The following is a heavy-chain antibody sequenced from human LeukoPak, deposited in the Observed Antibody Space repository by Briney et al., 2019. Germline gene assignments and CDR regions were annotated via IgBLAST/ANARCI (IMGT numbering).Heavy chain of an antibody. CDR3: ARHPRVYYYDSSGTNWYFDL. V-gene: IGHV4-59*08. D-gene: IGHD3-22*01. CDR1: GGSISSYY. CDR2: TYYSGST. J-gene: IGHJ2*01. Sequence: SETLSLTCTVSGGSISSYYWSWIRQPPGKGLEWIGYTYYSGSTNYNPSLKSRVTISVDTSKNQFSLKLSSVTAADTAVYYCARHPRVYYYDSSGTNWYFDLWGRGTLVTVSS.